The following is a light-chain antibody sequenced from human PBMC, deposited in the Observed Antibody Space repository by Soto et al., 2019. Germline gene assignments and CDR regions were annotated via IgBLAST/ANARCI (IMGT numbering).Light chain of an antibody. V-gene: IGKV1-27*01. J-gene: IGKJ3*01. CDR3: QEHNGDLPVA. Sequence: SPSSLFPSVEAGVTILSRRSRAIASPVAWYQQKPGQVPKLLIYAASTLHSGVPSRFSGSGSGAHFTLTITGLQPEDVATYYCQEHNGDLPVAFGPGTTVDV. CDR2: AAS. CDR1: RAIASP.